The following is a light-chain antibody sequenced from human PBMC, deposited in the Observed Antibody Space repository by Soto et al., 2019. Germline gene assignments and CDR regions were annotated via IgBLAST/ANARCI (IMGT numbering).Light chain of an antibody. CDR1: QSISNT. CDR3: QQYYTRPHT. V-gene: IGKV3-15*01. Sequence: EVVMTQSPATLSVSPGEGATLSCRASQSISNTLAWYQLRPGQSPRLLIYDAATTATGIPARFSGSGSGTEFTLTISRLQSEDFAVYYCQQYYTRPHTFGQGTKVEIK. CDR2: DAA. J-gene: IGKJ1*01.